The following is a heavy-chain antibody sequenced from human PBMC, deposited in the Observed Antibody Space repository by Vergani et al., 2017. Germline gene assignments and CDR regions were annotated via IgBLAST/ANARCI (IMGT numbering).Heavy chain of an antibody. V-gene: IGHV3-33*08. CDR3: ASWGRSSSGFFGY. CDR1: GFTFSSYS. CDR2: IWYDGSNK. D-gene: IGHD6-6*01. Sequence: QVQLVESGGGLVKPGGSLRLSCAASGFTFSSYSMNWVRQAPGKGLEWVAVIWYDGSNKYYADSVKGRFTISRDNSKNTLYLQMNSLRAEDTAVYCCASWGRSSSGFFGYWGQGTLVTVSS. J-gene: IGHJ4*02.